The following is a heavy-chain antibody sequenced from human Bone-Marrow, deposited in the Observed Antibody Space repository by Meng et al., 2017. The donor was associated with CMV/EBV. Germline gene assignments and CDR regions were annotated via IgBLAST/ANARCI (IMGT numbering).Heavy chain of an antibody. Sequence: GSLRLSCAASGFTFSDYWMTWVRQAPGKGLQWVANIKEDGSDKYCVDSLKGRFTIARDNANDSLHLQMNSLTAEDTAVYYCARGGREGTGDFWGQGTLVTVSS. V-gene: IGHV3-7*01. CDR2: IKEDGSDK. J-gene: IGHJ4*02. D-gene: IGHD1/OR15-1a*01. CDR3: ARGGREGTGDF. CDR1: GFTFSDYW.